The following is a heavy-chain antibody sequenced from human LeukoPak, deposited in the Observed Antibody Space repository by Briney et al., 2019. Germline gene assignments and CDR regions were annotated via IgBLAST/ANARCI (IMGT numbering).Heavy chain of an antibody. J-gene: IGHJ4*02. CDR1: GFTFDGYG. CDR2: ISWNSDTR. CDR3: ITNGGGDSGYGNFDY. Sequence: PGRSLRLSCAVSGFTFDGYGMHWLRQVPGKGLVWVAGISWNSDTRGYVDSVKGRFTISRDNARNSLYLQMNSLRAEDTALYYCITNGGGDSGYGNFDYWGQGTLVTVSS. V-gene: IGHV3-9*01. D-gene: IGHD5-12*01.